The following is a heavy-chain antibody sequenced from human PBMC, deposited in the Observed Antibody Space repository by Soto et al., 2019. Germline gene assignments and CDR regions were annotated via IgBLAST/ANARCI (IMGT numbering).Heavy chain of an antibody. CDR1: GFTFSSYA. V-gene: IGHV3-23*01. Sequence: PGGSLRLSCAASGFTFSSYAMSWVRQAPGKGLEWVSAISGSGGSTYYADSVKGRFTISRDNSKNTLYLQMNSLRAEDTAVYYCANFGLVRGVIRLRYYYYGMDVWGQGTTVTVSS. J-gene: IGHJ6*02. CDR3: ANFGLVRGVIRLRYYYYGMDV. D-gene: IGHD3-10*01. CDR2: ISGSGGST.